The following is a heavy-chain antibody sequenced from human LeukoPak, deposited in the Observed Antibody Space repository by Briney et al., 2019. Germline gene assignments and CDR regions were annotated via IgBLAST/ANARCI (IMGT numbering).Heavy chain of an antibody. CDR3: ARKAAAGKYYYYYYYMDV. CDR2: IIPIFGTA. V-gene: IGHV1-69*06. D-gene: IGHD6-13*01. CDR1: GGTFSSYA. J-gene: IGHJ6*03. Sequence: ASVKVSCKASGGTFSSYAISWVRQAPGQGLEWMGGIIPIFGTANYAQKFQGRVTITADKSTSTAYMELSSLRSEDTAVYYCARKAAAGKYYYYYYYMDVWGKGTTVTVSS.